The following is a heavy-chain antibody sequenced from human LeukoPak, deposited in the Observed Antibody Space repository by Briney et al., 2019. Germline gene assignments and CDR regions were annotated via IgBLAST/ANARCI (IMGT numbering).Heavy chain of an antibody. CDR1: GFTFSSYA. D-gene: IGHD6-13*01. Sequence: GSLRLSCAASGFTFSSYAMSWVRQAPGKGLEWVSAISGSGGSTYYADSVKGRFTISRDNSKNTLYLQMNSLRAEDTAVYYCARKGYSSSWYDYWGQGTLVTVSS. V-gene: IGHV3-23*01. CDR3: ARKGYSSSWYDY. CDR2: ISGSGGST. J-gene: IGHJ4*02.